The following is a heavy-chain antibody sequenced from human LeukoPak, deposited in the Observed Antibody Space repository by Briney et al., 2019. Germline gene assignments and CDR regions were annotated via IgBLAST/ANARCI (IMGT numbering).Heavy chain of an antibody. CDR3: AKDPVRVVTSFLFDY. Sequence: HGESLKISCAASGFTFSSYAMSWVRQAPGKGLEWVSAISGSGGSTYYADSVKGRFTISRDNSKNTLYLQMNSLRAEDTAVYYCAKDPVRVVTSFLFDYWGQGTLVTVSS. J-gene: IGHJ4*02. V-gene: IGHV3-23*01. CDR2: ISGSGGST. CDR1: GFTFSSYA. D-gene: IGHD4-23*01.